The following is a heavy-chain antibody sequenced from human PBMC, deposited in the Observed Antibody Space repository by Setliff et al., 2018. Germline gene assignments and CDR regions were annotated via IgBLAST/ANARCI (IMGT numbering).Heavy chain of an antibody. D-gene: IGHD2-2*02. J-gene: IGHJ6*02. CDR3: ARDSRGLVPAAIEGSYYYYGMDV. V-gene: IGHV1-8*03. CDR1: GYTFTSYD. CDR2: MNPNSGNT. Sequence: WASVKVSCKASGYTFTSYDINWVRQATGQGLEWMGWMNPNSGNTGYAQKFQGRVTITRNTSISTAYMELSSLRSEDTAVYYCARDSRGLVPAAIEGSYYYYGMDVWGQGTTVTAP.